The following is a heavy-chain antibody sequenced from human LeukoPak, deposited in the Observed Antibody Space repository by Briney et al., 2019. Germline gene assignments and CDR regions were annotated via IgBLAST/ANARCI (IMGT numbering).Heavy chain of an antibody. CDR2: ITASGSST. V-gene: IGHV3-23*01. Sequence: GGSLRLSCAASGFTFSSYAMTWVRQAPGKGLELVSTITASGSSTYYADSVKGHFTISRDNSKNTLYLQMNSLRVEDAAVYYCAGSRSANYPFDDWGQGTLVTVSS. CDR3: AGSRSANYPFDD. D-gene: IGHD4/OR15-4a*01. J-gene: IGHJ4*02. CDR1: GFTFSSYA.